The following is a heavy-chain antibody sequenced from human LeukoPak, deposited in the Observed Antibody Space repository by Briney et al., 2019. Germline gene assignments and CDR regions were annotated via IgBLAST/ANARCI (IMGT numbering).Heavy chain of an antibody. J-gene: IGHJ4*02. CDR1: GYTFTSYY. V-gene: IGHV1-46*01. D-gene: IGHD6-25*01. CDR2: INPSGGST. Sequence: ASVKVSCKASGYTFTSYYMHWVRQAPGQGLEWMGIINPSGGSTSYPQKFQGRVTMTRDTSTSTVYMELSSLRSEDTAVYYCARGYIAAAGAGGDWGQGTLVTVSP. CDR3: ARGYIAAAGAGGD.